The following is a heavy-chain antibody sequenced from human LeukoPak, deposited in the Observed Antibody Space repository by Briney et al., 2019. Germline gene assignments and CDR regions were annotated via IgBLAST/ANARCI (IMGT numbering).Heavy chain of an antibody. D-gene: IGHD7-27*01. V-gene: IGHV3-23*01. CDR2: ITGLAGWT. Sequence: GGSLRLSCAASGFSVSDYAMAWARQAPGKGLEWVSYITGLAGWTYYADSIKGRFTISRDISNDTLHLQMNAVGAEDTAVYFCAKDRRRCSSTACHWGLFDFWGQGALVTVSS. CDR3: AKDRRRCSSTACHWGLFDF. CDR1: GFSVSDYA. J-gene: IGHJ4*02.